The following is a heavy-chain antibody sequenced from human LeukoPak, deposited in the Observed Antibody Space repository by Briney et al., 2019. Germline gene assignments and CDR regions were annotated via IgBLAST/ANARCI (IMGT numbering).Heavy chain of an antibody. V-gene: IGHV3-21*01. D-gene: IGHD3-10*01. Sequence: GGSLRLSCAASGFTFSSYSMNWGRQAPGKGLEWVSSISSSSSYIYYADSVKGRFTVSRDNAKNTLYLQMNSLRAEDTAVYYCANPSQVRGGAFHIWGQGTMVTVSS. CDR2: ISSSSSYI. CDR1: GFTFSSYS. J-gene: IGHJ3*02. CDR3: ANPSQVRGGAFHI.